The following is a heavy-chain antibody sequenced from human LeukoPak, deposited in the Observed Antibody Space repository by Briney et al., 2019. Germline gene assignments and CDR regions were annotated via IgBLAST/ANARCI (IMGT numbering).Heavy chain of an antibody. Sequence: GGSLRLSCAASGFSVNNNYMNWVRQATGKGLEWVSLMDNFGYKHYADSVEGRVTISRDSSRNTVHLQLNSLRAEDTAVYYCAGGSYYGSGSRPGYIEYWGQGTLVTVSS. V-gene: IGHV3-53*01. CDR1: GFSVNNNY. D-gene: IGHD3-10*01. CDR3: AGGSYYGSGSRPGYIEY. CDR2: MDNFGYK. J-gene: IGHJ4*02.